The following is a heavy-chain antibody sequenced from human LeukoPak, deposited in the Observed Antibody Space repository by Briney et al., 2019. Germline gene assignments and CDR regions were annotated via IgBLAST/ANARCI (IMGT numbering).Heavy chain of an antibody. D-gene: IGHD1-26*01. CDR1: GDSVSSYGAA. Sequence: SQTLSLTCAISGDSVSSYGAAWNWIRQSPSRGLEWLGGTYFSSKWYSDYAAFVKGRITISPDTSKNQVSLQLSSVTPEDTAIYYCSRKMGAFDYWGQGTLVTVSS. J-gene: IGHJ4*02. CDR3: SRKMGAFDY. CDR2: TYFSSKWYS. V-gene: IGHV6-1*01.